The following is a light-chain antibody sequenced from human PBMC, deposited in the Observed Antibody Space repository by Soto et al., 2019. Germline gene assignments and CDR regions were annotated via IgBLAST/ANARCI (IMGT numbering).Light chain of an antibody. Sequence: EIVMTQSPATLSVSPGERATLSCRACQSVSGNLAWYQQKPGQAPRLLIYGASTRATGIPARFSGSGSGTEFTLTISSLQSEDFAVYYCQQYNNWPGTFGQGTKVDIK. CDR2: GAS. CDR3: QQYNNWPGT. V-gene: IGKV3-15*01. CDR1: QSVSGN. J-gene: IGKJ1*01.